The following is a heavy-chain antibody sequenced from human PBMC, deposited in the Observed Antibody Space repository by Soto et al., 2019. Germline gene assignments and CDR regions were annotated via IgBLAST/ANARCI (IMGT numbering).Heavy chain of an antibody. CDR2: IYHSGST. CDR3: ARDSPCARIVGGKGFAFDS. CDR1: GGSISSSNW. V-gene: IGHV4-4*02. Sequence: PSETLSLTCAVPGGSISSSNWWSWVRQPPGEGLEWIGEIYHSGSTNYNPSLKSRVTISVDKSKNQFSLKLSSVTAADTAVYYCARDSPCARIVGGKGFAFDSWGQGTMVTVSS. J-gene: IGHJ3*02. D-gene: IGHD1-26*01.